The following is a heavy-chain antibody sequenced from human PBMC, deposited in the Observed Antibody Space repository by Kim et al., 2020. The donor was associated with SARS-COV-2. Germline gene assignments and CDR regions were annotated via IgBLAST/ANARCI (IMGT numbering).Heavy chain of an antibody. J-gene: IGHJ6*02. CDR2: ISSSSSYI. V-gene: IGHV3-21*01. D-gene: IGHD5-18*01. CDR1: GFTFSSYS. CDR3: ARDRRGRGYSYGYYYYYGMDV. Sequence: GGSLRLSCAASGFTFSSYSMNWVRQAPGKGLEWVSSISSSSSYIYYADSVKGRFTISRDNAKNSLYLQMNSLRAEDTAVYYCARDRRGRGYSYGYYYYYGMDVWGQGTTVTVSS.